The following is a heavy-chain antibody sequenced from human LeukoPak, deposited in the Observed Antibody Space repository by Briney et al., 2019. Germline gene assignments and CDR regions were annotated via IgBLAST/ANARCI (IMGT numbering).Heavy chain of an antibody. CDR3: ANPGIAVAEN. Sequence: GGSLRLSCAASGFTFSSYAMSWVRQAPGKGLEWVSAISGRGGSTYYADSVKGRFTISRDNSQNTLYLQMNSLRAEDTAVYYCANPGIAVAENWGQGTLVTVSS. D-gene: IGHD6-19*01. J-gene: IGHJ4*02. V-gene: IGHV3-23*01. CDR1: GFTFSSYA. CDR2: ISGRGGST.